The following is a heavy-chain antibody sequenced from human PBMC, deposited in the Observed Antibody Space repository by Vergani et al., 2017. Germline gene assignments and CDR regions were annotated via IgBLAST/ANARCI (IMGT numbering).Heavy chain of an antibody. J-gene: IGHJ3*01. D-gene: IGHD2-2*01. CDR2: IYSSGST. CDR1: GGSISSYY. V-gene: IGHV4-59*01. Sequence: QVQLQESGPGLVKPSETLSLTCTVSGGSISSYYWSWIRQPPGKGLEWIGYIYSSGSTNYNPSLKSRVTISVGTSKNQFSLKLSSVTAADTAVYYCARAGRICNSTGCVADSIYGWGEGRIVTVYS. CDR3: ARAGRICNSTGCVADSIYG.